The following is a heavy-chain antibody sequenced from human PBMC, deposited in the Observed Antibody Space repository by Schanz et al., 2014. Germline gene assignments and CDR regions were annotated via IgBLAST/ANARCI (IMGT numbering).Heavy chain of an antibody. Sequence: QVQLVQSGAEVKKPGASVKVSCRASGYPFTSDDITWVRQAPGQGLEWMGWMNPNTGGTNFAQKFQGWVTVTRDTSISTVYMELSRVTYEDTAVYYCARGGGPEDVFDIWGQGTILTVSS. CDR3: ARGGGPEDVFDI. CDR2: MNPNTGGT. D-gene: IGHD5-12*01. CDR1: GYPFTSDD. J-gene: IGHJ3*02. V-gene: IGHV1-2*04.